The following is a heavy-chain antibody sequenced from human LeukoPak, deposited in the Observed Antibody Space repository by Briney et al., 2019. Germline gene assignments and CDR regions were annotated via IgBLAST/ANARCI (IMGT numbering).Heavy chain of an antibody. V-gene: IGHV1-3*01. CDR1: GYTFTSYV. Sequence: ASVKVSCKASGYTFTSYVMHWVRQAPGQRLEWMGWINAGNGNTKYSQKFQGRVTITRDTSASTAYMELSSLRSEDTAVYYCARQERFSGSPPDYWGQGTLVTVSS. J-gene: IGHJ4*02. D-gene: IGHD6-19*01. CDR3: ARQERFSGSPPDY. CDR2: INAGNGNT.